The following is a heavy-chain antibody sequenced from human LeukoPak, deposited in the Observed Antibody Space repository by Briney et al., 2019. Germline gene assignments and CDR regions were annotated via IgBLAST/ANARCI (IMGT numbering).Heavy chain of an antibody. Sequence: PGGSLRLSCAASGFTFSSYWMHWVRQAPGKGLVWVSRINSDGSTTNYADSVKGRFTISRDNAKNSLYLQINSLRAEDTAVYYCARAGVAASYWGQGTLVTVSS. CDR1: GFTFSSYW. V-gene: IGHV3-74*01. CDR2: INSDGSTT. CDR3: ARAGVAASY. J-gene: IGHJ4*02. D-gene: IGHD2-15*01.